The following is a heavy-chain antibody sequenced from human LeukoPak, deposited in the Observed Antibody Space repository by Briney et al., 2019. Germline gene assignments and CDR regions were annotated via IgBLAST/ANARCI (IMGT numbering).Heavy chain of an antibody. CDR2: IYTSGST. J-gene: IGHJ5*02. CDR1: GGSISSSSYY. V-gene: IGHV4-61*02. Sequence: PSETLSLTCTVSGGSISSSSYYWSWIRQPAGKGLEWIGRIYTSGSTNYNPSLKSRVTMSVDTSKNQFSLKLSSVTAADTAVYYCARVTTMVRGVRGGSFDPWGQGTLVTVSS. D-gene: IGHD3-10*01. CDR3: ARVTTMVRGVRGGSFDP.